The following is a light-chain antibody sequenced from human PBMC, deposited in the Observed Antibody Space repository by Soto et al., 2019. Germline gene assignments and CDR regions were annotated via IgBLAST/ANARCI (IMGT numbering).Light chain of an antibody. J-gene: IGKJ3*01. Sequence: EIVMTQSPATLSVSPGERATLSCRASQSVDWYVAWYQQKPGQAPRLLIYDALKRATGTPDRFSGSGSGTDFTLTISRLEPEDFAVYYCQQRSNWPPITFGPGTKVDIK. CDR3: QQRSNWPPIT. CDR1: QSVDWY. CDR2: DAL. V-gene: IGKV3-11*01.